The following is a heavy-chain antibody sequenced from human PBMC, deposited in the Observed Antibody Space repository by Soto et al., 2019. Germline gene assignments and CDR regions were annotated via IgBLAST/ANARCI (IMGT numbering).Heavy chain of an antibody. CDR3: ARLGGGSSLTSDY. CDR2: VYHSGST. J-gene: IGHJ4*02. CDR1: GGSISSGGSS. V-gene: IGHV4-30-2*01. Sequence: QLQLQESGSGLVKPSQTLSLTCSVSGGSISSGGSSWSWIRQPPGKGLEWIGYVYHSGSTYYNPSLTSRVTISVDRSKNQFSLKLSSVTAADTAVYYCARLGGGSSLTSDYWGQGTLVTVSS. D-gene: IGHD6-13*01.